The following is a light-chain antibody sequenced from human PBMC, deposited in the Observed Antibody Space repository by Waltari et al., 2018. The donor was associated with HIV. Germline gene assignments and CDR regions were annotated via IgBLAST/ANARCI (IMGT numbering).Light chain of an antibody. CDR2: EVS. CDR1: SSDVGSYNL. V-gene: IGLV2-23*02. Sequence: QSALTQPASVSGSPGQSITISCTGTSSDVGSYNLVSWYQQHPGKAPKLMIYEVSKPPSGVSNRFSGSKSGNTSSLTISGLQAEDEADYYCCSYAGSSTYVFGTGTKVTVL. CDR3: CSYAGSSTYV. J-gene: IGLJ1*01.